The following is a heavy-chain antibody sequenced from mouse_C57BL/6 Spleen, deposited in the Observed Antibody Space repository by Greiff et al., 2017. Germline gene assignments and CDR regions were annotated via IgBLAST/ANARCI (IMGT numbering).Heavy chain of an antibody. J-gene: IGHJ2*01. CDR2: ISDGGSYT. CDR3: ARDGDYDGGYYFDY. V-gene: IGHV5-4*01. CDR1: GFTFSSYA. D-gene: IGHD2-4*01. Sequence: EVQRVESGGGLVKPGGSLKLSCAASGFTFSSYAMSWVRQTPEKRLEWVATISDGGSYTYYPDNVKGRFTISRDNAKNHLYLQMSHLKSEDTAMYYCARDGDYDGGYYFDYWGQGTTLTVSS.